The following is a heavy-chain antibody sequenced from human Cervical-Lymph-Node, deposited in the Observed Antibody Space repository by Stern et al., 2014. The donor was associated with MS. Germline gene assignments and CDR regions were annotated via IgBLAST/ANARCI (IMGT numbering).Heavy chain of an antibody. V-gene: IGHV3-74*02. CDR3: ARVMTGSYNWFDP. D-gene: IGHD3-9*01. CDR2: INADGSRT. Sequence: EVQLVESGGGLVQPGGSLRLSCAASGFTFNNYWMHWVRQAPGQGLVWVSRINADGSRTTYADSMKGRFTISRDNAKNTVYLQMNSLRAEDTAVYYCARVMTGSYNWFDPWGQGTLVTVS. CDR1: GFTFNNYW. J-gene: IGHJ5*02.